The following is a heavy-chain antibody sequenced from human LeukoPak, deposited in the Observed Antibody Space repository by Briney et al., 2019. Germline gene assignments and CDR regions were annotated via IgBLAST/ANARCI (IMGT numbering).Heavy chain of an antibody. Sequence: GESLKISCKGSGYSFTSYWIGWVRQMPGKGLEWMWIIYPGDSDTRYSPSFQGQVTISADKSISTAYQQWSSLKASDTAMYYCARPQTRRYCSSTSCSLDAFDIWGQGTMVTVSS. CDR1: GYSFTSYW. CDR3: ARPQTRRYCSSTSCSLDAFDI. CDR2: IYPGDSDT. J-gene: IGHJ3*02. V-gene: IGHV5-51*01. D-gene: IGHD2-2*01.